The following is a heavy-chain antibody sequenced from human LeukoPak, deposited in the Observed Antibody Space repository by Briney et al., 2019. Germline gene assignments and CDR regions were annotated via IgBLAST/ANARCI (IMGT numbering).Heavy chain of an antibody. CDR3: AKDDYGSGSYYPFDP. Sequence: SETLSLTCAVSGGSISSGGYSWNWIRQPPGKGLEWIGSFYHSGSAYYNPSLKSRVTISVDTSKNQFSLKLKYVTAADTAVYYCAKDDYGSGSYYPFDPWGQGTLVTVSS. V-gene: IGHV4-39*07. CDR2: FYHSGSA. CDR1: GGSISSGGYS. J-gene: IGHJ5*02. D-gene: IGHD3-10*01.